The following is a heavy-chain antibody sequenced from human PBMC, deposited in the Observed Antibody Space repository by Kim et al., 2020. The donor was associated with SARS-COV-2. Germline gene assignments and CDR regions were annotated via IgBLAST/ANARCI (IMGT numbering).Heavy chain of an antibody. D-gene: IGHD3-10*01. J-gene: IGHJ3*02. CDR2: ISYDGSNK. CDR1: GFTFSSYG. CDR3: ARDSGNMVRGVIKNAFDI. V-gene: IGHV3-33*05. Sequence: GGSLRLSCAASGFTFSSYGMHWVRQAPGKGLEWVAVISYDGSNKYYADSVKGRFTISRDNSKNTLYLQMNSLRAEDTAVYYCARDSGNMVRGVIKNAFDIWGQGTMVTVSS.